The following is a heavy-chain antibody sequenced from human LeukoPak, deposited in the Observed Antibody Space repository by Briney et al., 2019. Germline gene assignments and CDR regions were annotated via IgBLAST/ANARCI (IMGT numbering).Heavy chain of an antibody. CDR3: AKDSGSYQYYYYMDV. D-gene: IGHD1-26*01. J-gene: IGHJ6*03. V-gene: IGHV3-9*01. Sequence: GGSLRLSCAASGFTLDDYAMHWVRHAPGKGMEWVSGISWNSGSIGYADSVKGRFTISRDNAKNSLYLQMNSLRAEDTALYYCAKDSGSYQYYYYMDVWGKGTTVTVSS. CDR2: ISWNSGSI. CDR1: GFTLDDYA.